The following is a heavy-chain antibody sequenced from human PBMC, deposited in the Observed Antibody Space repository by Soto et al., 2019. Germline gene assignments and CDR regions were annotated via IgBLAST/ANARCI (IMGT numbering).Heavy chain of an antibody. CDR2: SFRGTSI. CDR1: GFTVYTHY. V-gene: IGHV3-66*01. CDR3: TRDSRGVYSFDY. Sequence: EVQLVESGGDLVQPGGSLRLSCAASGFTVYTHYMSWVRQAPGTGLEWVSVSFRGTSIYYADSVKGRFTISRDNSKNTLYLQMNSLRAEDTAVYYCTRDSRGVYSFDYWGQGTLVTVSS. J-gene: IGHJ4*02. D-gene: IGHD1-26*01.